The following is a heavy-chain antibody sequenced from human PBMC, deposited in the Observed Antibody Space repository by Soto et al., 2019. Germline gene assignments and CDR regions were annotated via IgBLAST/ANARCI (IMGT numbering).Heavy chain of an antibody. CDR2: IYYSGST. V-gene: IGHV4-30-4*01. CDR3: ARDDPLGYCTNGVWLGGAFDI. Sequence: PSETLSLTCTVSGGSISSGDYYWGWIRQPPGKGLEWIGYIYYSGSTYYNPSFKSRVTISVDTSKNQFSLKLSSVTAADTAVYYCARDDPLGYCTNGVWLGGAFDIWGQGTMVTVSS. CDR1: GGSISSGDYY. D-gene: IGHD2-8*01. J-gene: IGHJ3*02.